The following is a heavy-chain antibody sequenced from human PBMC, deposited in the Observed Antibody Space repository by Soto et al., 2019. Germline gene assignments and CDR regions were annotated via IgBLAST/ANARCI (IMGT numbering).Heavy chain of an antibody. D-gene: IGHD3-22*01. CDR2: IWYDGSNK. Sequence: PGGSLRLSCAASGFTFSSYGMHWVRQAPGKGLEWVAVIWYDGSNKYYADSVKGRFTISRDNSKNTLYLQMNSLRAEDTAVYYCARGDYYDSSGYYQDAFDIWGQGTMVTVSS. J-gene: IGHJ3*02. V-gene: IGHV3-33*01. CDR1: GFTFSSYG. CDR3: ARGDYYDSSGYYQDAFDI.